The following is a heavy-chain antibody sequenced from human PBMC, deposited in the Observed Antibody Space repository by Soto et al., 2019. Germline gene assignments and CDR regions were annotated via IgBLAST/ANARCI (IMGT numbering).Heavy chain of an antibody. V-gene: IGHV5-51*01. CDR3: VRPQSIVVVPAAMTDAFDI. J-gene: IGHJ3*02. Sequence: PGESLKICCKGSGYSFTSYWIGWVRQMPGKGLEWMRIIYPGDSDTRYSPTFQGQVTISADKSISTAYLQWSSLKASDTAMFYCVRPQSIVVVPAAMTDAFDIWGQGTMVTVSS. CDR1: GYSFTSYW. CDR2: IYPGDSDT. D-gene: IGHD2-2*01.